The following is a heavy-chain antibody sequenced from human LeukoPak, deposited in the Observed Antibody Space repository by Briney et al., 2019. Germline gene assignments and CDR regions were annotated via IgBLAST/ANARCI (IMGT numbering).Heavy chain of an antibody. Sequence: GGSRRLSCAASGFTFSSYSMNRVRQAPGKGLEWGSYISGSRSTIYYADSVKGRFTISRDNGKNTLYLQMNSLRAEDTAVYYCARGSTYYDSSGQVPFDYWGQGTLVTVSS. CDR2: ISGSRSTI. CDR1: GFTFSSYS. D-gene: IGHD3-22*01. V-gene: IGHV3-48*01. CDR3: ARGSTYYDSSGQVPFDY. J-gene: IGHJ4*02.